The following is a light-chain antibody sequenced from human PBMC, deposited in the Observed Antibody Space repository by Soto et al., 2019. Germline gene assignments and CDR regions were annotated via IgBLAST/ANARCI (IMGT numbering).Light chain of an antibody. CDR1: QSVSSSY. Sequence: EIVLTQSPGTLSLSPGERATLSCRASQSVSSSYLAWYQQKPGQAPRLLIYGASSRATGIPDRFSGSGSGTDFTLTISRLEPEDFAVYYCQQYGSSSWKTFGQGTQVDIK. J-gene: IGKJ1*01. CDR2: GAS. CDR3: QQYGSSSWKT. V-gene: IGKV3-20*01.